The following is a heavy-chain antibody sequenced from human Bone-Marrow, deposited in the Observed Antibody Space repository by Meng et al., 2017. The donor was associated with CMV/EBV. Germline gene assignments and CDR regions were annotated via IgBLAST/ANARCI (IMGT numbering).Heavy chain of an antibody. Sequence: GESLKISCAASGFTFSNAWMSWVRQAPGKGLEWVGRIKSKTDGGTTDYAAPVKGRFTISRDDSKNTLYLQMNSLKTEDTAVYYCTTTSLGYCSSTSCQKNYYYYYYGMYVWGQGTTVTVSS. D-gene: IGHD2-2*01. CDR2: IKSKTDGGTT. CDR3: TTTSLGYCSSTSCQKNYYYYYYGMYV. J-gene: IGHJ6*02. V-gene: IGHV3-15*01. CDR1: GFTFSNAW.